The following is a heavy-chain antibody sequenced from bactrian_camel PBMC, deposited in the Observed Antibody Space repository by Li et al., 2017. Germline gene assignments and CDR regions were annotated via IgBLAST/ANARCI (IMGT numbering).Heavy chain of an antibody. Sequence: HVQLVESGGGSVQAGGSLRLSCARSGYTFSRYCMGWFRQAPGKEREGVAAIYTGGGSTYYADSVKGRFTISQDSATKTVYLQMNNLKPEDTGLYYCAARRDRMALGFTSFDYWGQGTQVTVS. CDR2: IYTGGGST. CDR3: AARRDRMALGFTSFDY. D-gene: IGHD7*01. J-gene: IGHJ4*01. V-gene: IGHV3S1*01. CDR1: GYTFSRYC.